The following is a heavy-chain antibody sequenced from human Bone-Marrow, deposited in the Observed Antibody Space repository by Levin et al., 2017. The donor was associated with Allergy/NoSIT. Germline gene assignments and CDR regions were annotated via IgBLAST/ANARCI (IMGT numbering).Heavy chain of an antibody. D-gene: IGHD6-19*01. V-gene: IGHV3-30*18. J-gene: IGHJ6*02. CDR1: GFTFSSYG. CDR3: AKDPKSYSSGRRGYYYYYYGMDV. CDR2: ISYDGSNK. Sequence: GGSLRLSCAASGFTFSSYGMHWVRQAPGKGLEWVAVISYDGSNKYYADSVKGRFTISRDNSKNTLYLQMNSLRAEDTAVYYCAKDPKSYSSGRRGYYYYYYGMDVWGQGTTVTVSS.